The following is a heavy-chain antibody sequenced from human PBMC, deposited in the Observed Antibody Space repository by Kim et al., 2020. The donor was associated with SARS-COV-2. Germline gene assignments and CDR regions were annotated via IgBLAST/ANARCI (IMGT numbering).Heavy chain of an antibody. CDR2: INHSGST. D-gene: IGHD3-10*01. V-gene: IGHV4-34*01. CDR3: ARTRKYYGSGSYKY. J-gene: IGHJ4*02. CDR1: GGSISGYY. Sequence: SETLSLTCAVYGGSISGYYWSWIRQPPGKGLEWIGEINHSGSTHYNPSLKSRVTISVDTSKNQFSLTLSSVTAAATAVYYCARTRKYYGSGSYKYWGQGTLVTVSS.